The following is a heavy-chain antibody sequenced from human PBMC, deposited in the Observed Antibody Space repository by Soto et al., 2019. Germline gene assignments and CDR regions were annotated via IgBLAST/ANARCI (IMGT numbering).Heavy chain of an antibody. V-gene: IGHV1-69*13. D-gene: IGHD2-8*01. Sequence: SVKVSCKASGGTFSSYAISWVRQAPGQGLEWMGGIIPIFGTANYAQKFQGRVTITADESTSTAYMELSSLRSEDTAVYYCARDFRGQLLVRSRYYYYGMDVRGQGTTVTVFS. CDR2: IIPIFGTA. J-gene: IGHJ6*02. CDR3: ARDFRGQLLVRSRYYYYGMDV. CDR1: GGTFSSYA.